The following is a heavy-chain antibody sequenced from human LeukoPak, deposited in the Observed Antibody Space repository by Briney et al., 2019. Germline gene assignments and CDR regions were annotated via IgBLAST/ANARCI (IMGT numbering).Heavy chain of an antibody. CDR3: ANSVVAATFDY. CDR1: GFTFSSYA. D-gene: IGHD2-15*01. V-gene: IGHV3-23*01. CDR2: ITGSGGYT. Sequence: GRSLRLSCAASGFTFSSYAMTWVRQAPGKGLEWVSTITGSGGYTYYADSVKGRFTISRDNSKNTLYLQMNSLRAEDTAVYYCANSVVAATFDYWGQGTLVTVSS. J-gene: IGHJ4*02.